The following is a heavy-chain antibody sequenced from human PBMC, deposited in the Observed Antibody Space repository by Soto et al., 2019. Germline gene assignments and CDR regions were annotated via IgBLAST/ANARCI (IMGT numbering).Heavy chain of an antibody. CDR3: ATNRISRSPFDY. V-gene: IGHV3-23*01. D-gene: IGHD2-15*01. Sequence: EVQLLESGGGLVQPGGSLRLSCAASGFTFSSYAMSWVRQAPGKGLEWDSAISGSGGSTYYADSVKGRFTISRDNSKNTLYLQMNSLRAEDTAVYYCATNRISRSPFDYWGQGTLVTVSS. CDR1: GFTFSSYA. CDR2: ISGSGGST. J-gene: IGHJ4*02.